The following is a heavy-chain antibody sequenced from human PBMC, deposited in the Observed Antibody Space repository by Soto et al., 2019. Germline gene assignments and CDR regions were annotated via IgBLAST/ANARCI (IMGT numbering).Heavy chain of an antibody. J-gene: IGHJ5*02. Sequence: AASVKVSCKVSGYTLTELSMHWVRQAPGKGLEWMGGFDPEDGETIYAQKFQGRVTMTEDTSTDTAYMELSSLRSEDTAVYYCATRDPYCSSTSCYSTWFDPWGQGTLVTVSS. CDR1: GYTLTELS. V-gene: IGHV1-24*01. D-gene: IGHD2-2*01. CDR3: ATRDPYCSSTSCYSTWFDP. CDR2: FDPEDGET.